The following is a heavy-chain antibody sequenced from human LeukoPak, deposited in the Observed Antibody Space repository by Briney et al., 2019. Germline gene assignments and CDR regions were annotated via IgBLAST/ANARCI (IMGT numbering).Heavy chain of an antibody. CDR3: ARETSDAFDI. Sequence: SETLSLTCAVYGGSFSGYYWSWIRQPPGKGLEWIGYVYYSGITNYNPSLRSRVTMSVDTSKNQFSLKLSSVTAADTAVYYCARETSDAFDIWGQGTMVTVSS. CDR1: GGSFSGYY. V-gene: IGHV4-59*12. CDR2: VYYSGIT. J-gene: IGHJ3*02.